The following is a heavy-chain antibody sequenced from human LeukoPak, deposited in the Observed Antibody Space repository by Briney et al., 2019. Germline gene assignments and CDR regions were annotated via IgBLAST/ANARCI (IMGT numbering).Heavy chain of an antibody. V-gene: IGHV1-18*01. CDR2: ISAYNGNT. D-gene: IGHD3-22*01. J-gene: IGHJ6*03. Sequence: GASVKVSCKASGYTFTNYAMNWVRQAPGQGLEWMGWISAYNGNTNYAQKLQGRVTMTTDTSTSTAYMELRSLRSDDTAVYYCARVDPSGYYSHYYYYYMDVWGKGTTVTISS. CDR3: ARVDPSGYYSHYYYYYMDV. CDR1: GYTFTNYA.